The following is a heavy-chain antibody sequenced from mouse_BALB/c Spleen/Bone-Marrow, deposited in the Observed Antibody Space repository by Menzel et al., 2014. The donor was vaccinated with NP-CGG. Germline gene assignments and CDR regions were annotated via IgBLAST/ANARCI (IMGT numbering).Heavy chain of an antibody. J-gene: IGHJ4*01. CDR1: GFTFSSYG. CDR2: ISSGGGYT. D-gene: IGHD1-1*01. Sequence: EVKLVESGGDLVKPGGSLKLSCAASGFTFSSYGMSWVRQTPDKRLEWVATISSGGGYTYYPDSVKGRFTISRDDAKNTLYLQMSSLKSEDTAMYYCARDFITTDAMDYWGQGTSVTVSS. V-gene: IGHV5-6*02. CDR3: ARDFITTDAMDY.